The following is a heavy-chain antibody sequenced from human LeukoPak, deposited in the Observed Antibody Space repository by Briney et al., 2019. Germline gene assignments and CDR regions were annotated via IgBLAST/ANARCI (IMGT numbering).Heavy chain of an antibody. J-gene: IGHJ4*02. CDR3: ARGRYCGDDCYVFVY. CDR2: ISSSGSTI. CDR1: GFTFSDDY. Sequence: PGGSLRLSCAASGFTFSDDYMSWIRLAPGKGLEWVSYISSSGSTIYYADSVKGRFTVSRDNAKNSLYLQMNSLRAEDTAVYYSARGRYCGDDCYVFVYWGQGTLVTVSS. V-gene: IGHV3-11*01. D-gene: IGHD2-21*02.